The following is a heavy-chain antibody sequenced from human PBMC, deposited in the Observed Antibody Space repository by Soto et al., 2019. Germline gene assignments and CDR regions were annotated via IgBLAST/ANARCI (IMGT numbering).Heavy chain of an antibody. J-gene: IGHJ5*02. CDR2: IYYSGST. V-gene: IGHV4-31*02. D-gene: IGHD6-6*01. CDR3: ARDRHNNFFDP. Sequence: SDTLSLTCTVSGASMSIGGYYWTWILQSPGKGLEWIGYIYYSGSTYYNPSLESRVAISLDTSRSQFSLTLHSVTAADTAIYYCARDRHNNFFDPWGQGTLVTVSS. CDR1: GASMSIGGYY.